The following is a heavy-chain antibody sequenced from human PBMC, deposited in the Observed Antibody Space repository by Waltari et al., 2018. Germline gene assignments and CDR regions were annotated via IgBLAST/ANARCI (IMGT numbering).Heavy chain of an antibody. CDR3: ARQGSCSGGSCYSDDY. V-gene: IGHV1-69*01. Sequence: QVQLVQSGAEVKKPGSSVKVSCKASGGTFSSYAISWVRQAPGQGLEWMGGVSPIFGTANYAQKVQGRVTITADESTSTAYMELSSLRSEDTAVYYCARQGSCSGGSCYSDDYWGQGTLVTVSS. J-gene: IGHJ4*02. CDR2: VSPIFGTA. D-gene: IGHD2-15*01. CDR1: GGTFSSYA.